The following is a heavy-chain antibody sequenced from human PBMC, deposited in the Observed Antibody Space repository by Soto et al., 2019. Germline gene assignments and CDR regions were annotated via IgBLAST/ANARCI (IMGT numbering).Heavy chain of an antibody. CDR1: GYTFTSYN. CDR2: IYASGGST. Sequence: QVQLMQSGAEVKKPGASVKVSCKASGYTFTSYNVHWVRQAPGQGLEWMGIIYASGGSTTYAQNFQGRLTVTRDTSTSTVYMELSSLRSDDTAVYYCFGGGFPDYGKEGSYWGQGTLVTVSS. D-gene: IGHD4-17*01. V-gene: IGHV1-46*01. CDR3: FGGGFPDYGKEGSY. J-gene: IGHJ4*02.